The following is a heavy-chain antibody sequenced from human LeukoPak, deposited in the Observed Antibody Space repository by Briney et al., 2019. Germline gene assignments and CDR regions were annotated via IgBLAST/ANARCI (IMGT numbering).Heavy chain of an antibody. D-gene: IGHD2-8*01. CDR2: IRSYSSYI. CDR1: GFTLDNYN. CDR3: ARYAEVYYYIDV. V-gene: IGHV3-21*01. Sequence: GGSLRLSCEASGFTLDNYNFNWVRQTPGKGLEWVASIRSYSSYIHYADSVKGRFTISRDDAKKSLYLQMNSLRAEDTAVYFCARYAEVYYYIDVWGTGTTVIVSS. J-gene: IGHJ6*03.